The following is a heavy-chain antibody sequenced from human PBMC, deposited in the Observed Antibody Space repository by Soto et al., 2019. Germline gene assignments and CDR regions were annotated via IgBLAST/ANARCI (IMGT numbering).Heavy chain of an antibody. CDR1: GYTFSRYG. D-gene: IGHD3-10*01. Sequence: QVQLVQSGAEVKKPGASVKVSCKASGYTFSRYGITWVRQAPGQGLEWMGWISGYSGNTNYEQNLRGRVTMTTETSTSTAYMELRSPSPDDTAVYSCAGGGVLLWFGEPLAYWGQGTLATVSA. CDR2: ISGYSGNT. CDR3: AGGGVLLWFGEPLAY. V-gene: IGHV1-18*01. J-gene: IGHJ4*02.